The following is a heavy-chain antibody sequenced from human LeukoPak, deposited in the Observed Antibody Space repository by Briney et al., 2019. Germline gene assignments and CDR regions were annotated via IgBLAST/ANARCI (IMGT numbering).Heavy chain of an antibody. CDR3: ATINYDFWSRNMEV. V-gene: IGHV1-18*01. J-gene: IGHJ6*02. CDR2: ISVYNGNT. CDR1: GDTIRGYG. Sequence: GASVKVSRKASGDTIRGYGFSWVRQAPGQGLEWMGWISVYNGNTDYVQKFQGRVSMTTDTSTSTAYMELRNLRSDDTALYYCATINYDFWSRNMEVWGQGTTVIVSS. D-gene: IGHD3-3*01.